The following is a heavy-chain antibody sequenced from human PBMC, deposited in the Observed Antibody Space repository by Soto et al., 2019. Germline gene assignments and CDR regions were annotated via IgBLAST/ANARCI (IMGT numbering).Heavy chain of an antibody. J-gene: IGHJ6*03. CDR3: AREGRLEQQLVIRYYMDV. V-gene: IGHV1-46*03. CDR1: GYTFTSYY. D-gene: IGHD6-13*01. Sequence: ASVKVSCKASGYTFTSYYMHWVRQAPGQGLEWMGIINPSGGSTSYAQKFQGRVTMTRDTSTSTVYMELSSLRSEDTAVYYCAREGRLEQQLVIRYYMDVWGKGTTVTVSS. CDR2: INPSGGST.